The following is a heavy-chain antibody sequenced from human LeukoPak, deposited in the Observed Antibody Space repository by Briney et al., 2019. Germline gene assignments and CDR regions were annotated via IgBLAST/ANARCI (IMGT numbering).Heavy chain of an antibody. CDR1: GFTFSSYA. CDR2: ISGSGGST. Sequence: GGSLRLSCAASGFTFSSYAMSWVRQAPGKGLEWVSAISGSGGSTYYADSVKGRFTISRGNSKNTLYLQMNSLRAEDTAVNYCAKADYGDYGIFDYWGQGILVTVSS. CDR3: AKADYGDYGIFDY. D-gene: IGHD4-17*01. V-gene: IGHV3-23*01. J-gene: IGHJ4*02.